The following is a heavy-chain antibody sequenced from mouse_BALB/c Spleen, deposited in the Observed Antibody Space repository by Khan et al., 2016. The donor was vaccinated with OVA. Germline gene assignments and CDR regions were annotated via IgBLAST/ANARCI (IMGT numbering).Heavy chain of an antibody. Sequence: QIQLVQSGPELKKPGETVKISCKASGYTFTNYGMNWVKQAPGKGLKWMGWINTYTGEPTYPDDFKGRVAFSLETSASTAYLQINNFKNEDMATDFCARGASYWYFDVGGAGTTVTVSS. V-gene: IGHV9-1*02. CDR1: GYTFTNYG. CDR2: INTYTGEP. J-gene: IGHJ1*01. CDR3: ARGASYWYFDV.